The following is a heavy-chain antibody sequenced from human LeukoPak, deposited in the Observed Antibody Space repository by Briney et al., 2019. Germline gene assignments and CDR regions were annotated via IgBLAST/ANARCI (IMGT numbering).Heavy chain of an antibody. Sequence: SVKVSCKASGGTFSSYGISWVRQAPGQGLEWMGGIIPIFGTANYAQKFQGRVTITADESTSTAYMELSSLRSEDTAVYYCVKEAHSGSYYKSGVFDYWGQGTPVTVSS. CDR2: IIPIFGTA. J-gene: IGHJ4*02. D-gene: IGHD1-26*01. CDR3: VKEAHSGSYYKSGVFDY. CDR1: GGTFSSYG. V-gene: IGHV1-69*13.